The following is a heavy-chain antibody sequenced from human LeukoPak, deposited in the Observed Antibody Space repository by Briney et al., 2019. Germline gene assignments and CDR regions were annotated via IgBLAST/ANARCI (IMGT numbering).Heavy chain of an antibody. CDR2: IIPIFGTA. J-gene: IGHJ6*02. Sequence: SVKVSCKASGGTFSSYAISWVQQAPGQGLEWMGGIIPIFGTANYAQKFQGRVTITADESTSTAYMELSSLRSEDTAVYYCARLPLRSIAVGYYGMDVWGQGTTVTVSS. D-gene: IGHD6-6*01. CDR3: ARLPLRSIAVGYYGMDV. V-gene: IGHV1-69*13. CDR1: GGTFSSYA.